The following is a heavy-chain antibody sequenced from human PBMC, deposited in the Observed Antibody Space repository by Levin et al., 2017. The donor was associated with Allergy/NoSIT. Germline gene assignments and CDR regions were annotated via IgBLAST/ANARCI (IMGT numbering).Heavy chain of an antibody. CDR3: ARRGAAAGRRAFDI. CDR2: IYPGDSDT. J-gene: IGHJ3*02. V-gene: IGHV5-51*01. CDR1: GYSFTSYW. D-gene: IGHD6-13*01. Sequence: GESLKISCQGSGYSFTSYWIGWVRQMPGKGLESMGIIYPGDSDTKYSPSFQGQVTISADKSISTAYLQRGSLKAADTAIYYCARRGAAAGRRAFDIWGKGTMVTDSS.